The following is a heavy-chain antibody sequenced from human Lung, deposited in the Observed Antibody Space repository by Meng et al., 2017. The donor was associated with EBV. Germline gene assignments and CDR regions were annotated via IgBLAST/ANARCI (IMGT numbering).Heavy chain of an antibody. V-gene: IGHV4-4*02. CDR2: IYHSGSTTYT. J-gene: IGHJ4*02. Sequence: QVQLRECGPGRVKPSGTLALTCGVSGGSISGSHWWNWVRQSPGKGLEWIGEIYHSGSTTYTNYNPSLKSRITVSIDKSKNQFSLKLSSVTAADTAVYYCATIKERTTVTPFDYWGQGTLVTVSS. CDR3: ATIKERTTVTPFDY. CDR1: GGSISGSHW. D-gene: IGHD4-17*01.